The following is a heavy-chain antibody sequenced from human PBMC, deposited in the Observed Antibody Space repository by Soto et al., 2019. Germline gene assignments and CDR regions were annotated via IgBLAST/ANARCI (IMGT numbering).Heavy chain of an antibody. J-gene: IGHJ4*02. CDR3: AKERSSGWSIDY. D-gene: IGHD6-19*01. V-gene: IGHV3-30*18. Sequence: PGGSLRLSCAASGFTFSNFGMHWVRQAPGKGLEWVASISYDGNIKYSADSVKGRFTISRDNSKNTLYLQMNSLRAEDTAVFYCAKERSSGWSIDYWGQGTLVTVSS. CDR1: GFTFSNFG. CDR2: ISYDGNIK.